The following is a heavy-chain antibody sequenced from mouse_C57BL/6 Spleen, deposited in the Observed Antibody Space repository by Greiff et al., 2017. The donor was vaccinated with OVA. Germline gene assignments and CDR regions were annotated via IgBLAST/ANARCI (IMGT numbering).Heavy chain of an antibody. Sequence: QVQLQQSGAELVRPGASVTLSCKASGYTFTDYEMHWVKQTPVHGLEWIGAIDPETGGTAYNQKFKGKAILTADKSSSTAYMELRSLTSEDSAVYYCTRPYGNYDAWFAYWGQGTLVTVSA. J-gene: IGHJ3*01. CDR2: IDPETGGT. CDR1: GYTFTDYE. D-gene: IGHD2-1*01. V-gene: IGHV1-15*01. CDR3: TRPYGNYDAWFAY.